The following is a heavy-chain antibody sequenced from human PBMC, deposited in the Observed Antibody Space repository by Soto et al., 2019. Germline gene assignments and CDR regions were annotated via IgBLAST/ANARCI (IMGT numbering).Heavy chain of an antibody. V-gene: IGHV3-23*01. D-gene: IGHD1-26*01. CDR2: ISGSCGST. CDR3: AKDAVPWEPHNAFDI. CDR1: GFSFGSYA. Sequence: AGGSLRVSCAASGFSFGSYARSWVRQAPGKGLEWVSAISGSCGSTYYADSVKGRFTISRDNYKNTLEPQMNSLRNEDSAVYYCAKDAVPWEPHNAFDICGQGTMVT. J-gene: IGHJ3*02.